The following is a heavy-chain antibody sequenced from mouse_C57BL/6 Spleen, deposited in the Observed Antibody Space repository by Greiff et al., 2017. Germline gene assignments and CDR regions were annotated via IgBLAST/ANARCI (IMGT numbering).Heavy chain of an antibody. CDR2: ISDGGSYT. V-gene: IGHV5-4*03. CDR3: ARGGLGRRYFDV. Sequence: EVMLVESGGGLVKPGGSLKLSCAASGFTFSSYAMSWVRQTPEKRLEWVATISDGGSYTYYPDNVKGRFTISRDNAKNNRYLQMSHLKSEDTAMYYCARGGLGRRYFDVWGTGTTVTVSS. D-gene: IGHD4-1*01. J-gene: IGHJ1*03. CDR1: GFTFSSYA.